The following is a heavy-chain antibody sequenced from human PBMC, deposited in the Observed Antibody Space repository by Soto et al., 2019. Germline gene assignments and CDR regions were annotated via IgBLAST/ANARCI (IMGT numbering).Heavy chain of an antibody. D-gene: IGHD5-18*01. CDR3: TTGWIQKWVGHYYYAMDV. CDR2: IKTKTEGGTR. J-gene: IGHJ6*02. Sequence: EVQLVESGGGLVKPGGSLRLSCAASGFTFSDAWMSWVHQAPGKGLEWVGRIKTKTEGGTRDYAAPVKGRFTISRDDSKNALYLQMNSLKTEDTAVYYCTTGWIQKWVGHYYYAMDVWGQGTTVTVSS. CDR1: GFTFSDAW. V-gene: IGHV3-15*01.